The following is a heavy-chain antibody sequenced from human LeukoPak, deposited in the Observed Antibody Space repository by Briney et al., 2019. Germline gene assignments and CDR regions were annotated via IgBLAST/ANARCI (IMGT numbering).Heavy chain of an antibody. V-gene: IGHV3-48*03. CDR2: ISSSSSLI. Sequence: AGGSLRLSCADSGLDFSAYDMNWVRQAPGKGLEWVSYISSSSSLIYYADSVKGRFTISRDNLRNSLYLQMNSLRAEDTAVYYCARDGKWKATYYFGMDVWGKGTTVTVSS. CDR1: GLDFSAYD. CDR3: ARDGKWKATYYFGMDV. D-gene: IGHD1-20*01. J-gene: IGHJ6*04.